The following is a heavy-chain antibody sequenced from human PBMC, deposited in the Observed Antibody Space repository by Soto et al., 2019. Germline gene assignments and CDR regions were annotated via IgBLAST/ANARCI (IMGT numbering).Heavy chain of an antibody. D-gene: IGHD3-22*01. V-gene: IGHV1-18*04. CDR3: AREKYYYDSSGYRDAFDI. CDR2: INAYNGNT. Sequence: QVQLVQSGAEVKKPGASVKVSCKASGYTFTSYGISWVRQAPGQGLEWMGWINAYNGNTNYAQKLQGRVTMTTDRSTRTAYMELRSRRSDDTAVYYCAREKYYYDSSGYRDAFDIWGQGTMITVSS. CDR1: GYTFTSYG. J-gene: IGHJ3*02.